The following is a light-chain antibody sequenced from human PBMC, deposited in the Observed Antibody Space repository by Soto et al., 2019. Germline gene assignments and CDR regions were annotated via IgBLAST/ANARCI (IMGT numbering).Light chain of an antibody. CDR3: QQYNSYLLT. CDR1: QSISSW. Sequence: VRVSQSVSTLSASVGDRVTITCRASQSISSWLAWYQQKPGKAPKLLIYDASSLESGVPSRFSGSGSGTEFTLTISSLQPDDFATYYCQQYNSYLLTFGGGTKVDI. CDR2: DAS. V-gene: IGKV1-5*01. J-gene: IGKJ4*01.